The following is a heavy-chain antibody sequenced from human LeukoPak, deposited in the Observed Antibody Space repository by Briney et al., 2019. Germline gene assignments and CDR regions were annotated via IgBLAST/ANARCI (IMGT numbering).Heavy chain of an antibody. J-gene: IGHJ3*02. CDR2: IRYEGFNK. D-gene: IGHD1-26*01. V-gene: IGHV3-30*02. CDR3: ARKTIVGATVDAFDI. CDR1: GFTFSNYG. Sequence: GGSMRLSCAASGFTFSNYGMHWVRQAPGKGLEWVASIRYEGFNKYYADSLKGRFIISRDNSKNTLYRQMNSMRAEDTAVYYCARKTIVGATVDAFDIWGQGTMVIVSS.